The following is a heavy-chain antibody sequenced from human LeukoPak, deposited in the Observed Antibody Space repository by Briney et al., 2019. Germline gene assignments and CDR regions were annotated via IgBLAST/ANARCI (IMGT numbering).Heavy chain of an antibody. D-gene: IGHD3-22*01. CDR3: ASHRRVGYYDSSGYLAY. CDR1: GFTFSSYN. V-gene: IGHV3-48*01. J-gene: IGHJ4*02. CDR2: ISSSRSTM. Sequence: GGSLRLSCAASGFTFSSYNMNWVRQAPGKGLEWVSYISSSRSTMYYADSVKGRFTISRDNAKNSLYLQMNSLRAEDTAVYYCASHRRVGYYDSSGYLAYWGQGTLVTVSS.